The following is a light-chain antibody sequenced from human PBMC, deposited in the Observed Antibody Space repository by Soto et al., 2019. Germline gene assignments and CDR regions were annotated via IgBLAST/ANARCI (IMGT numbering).Light chain of an antibody. J-gene: IGLJ1*01. V-gene: IGLV2-14*03. CDR3: SSYTSSSTRV. CDR2: DVT. CDR1: SSDVGSYDY. Sequence: QSVLTQPASVSGSPGQSITISCTGTSSDVGSYDYVSWYQHHPGKAPKLMIYDVTNRPSGVSNRFSGSKSGNTASLTISGLQAEDEADYYCSSYTSSSTRVFGTGTKLTVL.